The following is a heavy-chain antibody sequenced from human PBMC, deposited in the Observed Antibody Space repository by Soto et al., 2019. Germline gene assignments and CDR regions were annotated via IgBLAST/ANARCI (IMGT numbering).Heavy chain of an antibody. D-gene: IGHD4-17*01. Sequence: SGPTLVSPTPTRTLTCTFSGFALSTRGMRVSWIRQPPGKALQSLARSDCDDDKFYSTYMQTRLTISKDISKNQADLTMTNMDPADRGTYYCARTVGDYNYYGLDVWGQGTTVTVSS. CDR1: GFALSTRGMR. CDR2: SDCDDDK. CDR3: ARTVGDYNYYGLDV. J-gene: IGHJ6*02. V-gene: IGHV2-70*04.